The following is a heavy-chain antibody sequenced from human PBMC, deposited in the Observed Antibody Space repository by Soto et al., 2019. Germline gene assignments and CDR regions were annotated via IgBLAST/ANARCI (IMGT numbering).Heavy chain of an antibody. Sequence: QPGGSLRLSCAASGSTFSSYAMSWVRQAPGKGLEWVSVISGSGDSTYYADSVKGRFTISRDNSKNTLYLQMNSLRAEDTAVYYCAKEGVAGTLGYWGQGTLVTVSS. CDR3: AKEGVAGTLGY. V-gene: IGHV3-23*01. D-gene: IGHD6-19*01. CDR1: GSTFSSYA. CDR2: ISGSGDST. J-gene: IGHJ4*02.